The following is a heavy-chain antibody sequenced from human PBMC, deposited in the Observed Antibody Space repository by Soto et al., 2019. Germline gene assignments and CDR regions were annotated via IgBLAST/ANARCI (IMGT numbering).Heavy chain of an antibody. Sequence: GGSLRLSCAASGFTFSSYAMSWVRQAPGKGLEWVSAISGSGGSTYYADSVKGRFTISRDNSKNTLYLQMNSLRAEDTAVYYCAKMRWLRFLEWLDRDIWGQGTMVTVSS. J-gene: IGHJ3*02. CDR3: AKMRWLRFLEWLDRDI. CDR2: ISGSGGST. D-gene: IGHD3-3*01. CDR1: GFTFSSYA. V-gene: IGHV3-23*01.